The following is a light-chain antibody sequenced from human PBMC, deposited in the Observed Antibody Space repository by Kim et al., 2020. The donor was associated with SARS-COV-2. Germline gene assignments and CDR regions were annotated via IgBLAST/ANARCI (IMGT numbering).Light chain of an antibody. V-gene: IGKV3-15*01. J-gene: IGKJ4*01. Sequence: EIVMTQSPATLSVSPGERVTLSCRASQTVDRNLAWYQQKGGQPPRLLIYRASTRATDIPDRFSGSGSGTEFTLTIHSLRSEDSGNYYCQQFSKWPLTFSGGTKVDIK. CDR3: QQFSKWPLT. CDR1: QTVDRN. CDR2: RAS.